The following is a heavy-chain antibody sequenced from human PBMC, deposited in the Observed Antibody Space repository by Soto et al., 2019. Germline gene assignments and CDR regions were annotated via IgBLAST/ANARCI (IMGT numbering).Heavy chain of an antibody. CDR2: IYYSGST. V-gene: IGHV4-30-4*01. CDR1: GGSISSGDYY. J-gene: IGHJ5*02. CDR3: ARVSRTHPVCWFDP. D-gene: IGHD2-8*01. Sequence: PSETLSLTCTVSGGSISSGDYYWSWIRQPPGKGLEWIGYIYYSGSTYYNPSLKSRVTISVDTSKNQFSLKLSSVTAADTAVYYCARVSRTHPVCWFDPWGQGTLVTVSS.